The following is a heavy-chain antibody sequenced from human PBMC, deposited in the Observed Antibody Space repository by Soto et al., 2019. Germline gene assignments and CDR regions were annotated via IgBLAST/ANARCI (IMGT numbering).Heavy chain of an antibody. J-gene: IGHJ4*02. CDR1: GFSLTTSGVG. CDR3: AHRILRTVFGLVTTTAIYFDF. Sequence: QITLNESGPTVVKPAETLTLTCTFSGFSLTTSGVGVGWIRQSPGKAPEWLALIYWDDDKRYSASLKSRLTITKETANNQVVLTMAGVDPADTATYYCAHRILRTVFGLVTTTAIYFDFWGQGTPVVVSS. CDR2: IYWDDDK. V-gene: IGHV2-5*02. D-gene: IGHD3-3*01.